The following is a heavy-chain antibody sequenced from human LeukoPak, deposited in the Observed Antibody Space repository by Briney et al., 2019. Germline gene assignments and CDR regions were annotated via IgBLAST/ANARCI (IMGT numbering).Heavy chain of an antibody. CDR3: VRGEAWHYDSSGYYSDAFDI. J-gene: IGHJ3*02. Sequence: ASVKVSCKASGYTFTSYDINWVRQATGQGLEWMGWMNPNSGNTGYAQKFQGRVTMTRNTSISTAYMELSSLRSEDTAVYYCVRGEAWHYDSSGYYSDAFDIWGQGTMVTVSS. V-gene: IGHV1-8*01. CDR1: GYTFTSYD. CDR2: MNPNSGNT. D-gene: IGHD3-22*01.